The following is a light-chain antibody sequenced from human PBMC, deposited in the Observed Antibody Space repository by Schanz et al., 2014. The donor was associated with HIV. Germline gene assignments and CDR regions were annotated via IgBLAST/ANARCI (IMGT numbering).Light chain of an antibody. CDR3: LQQNTYPLT. J-gene: IGKJ5*01. V-gene: IGKV1-17*02. CDR2: AAS. Sequence: DIQMTQSPSSLSASVGDTVTITCRASQGIGNELGWYQQKPGKAPKRLIYAASFLQSEVPSRFIGSGSGTELTLTITNLQPEDFATYYCLQQNTYPLTFGQGTRLEVK. CDR1: QGIGNE.